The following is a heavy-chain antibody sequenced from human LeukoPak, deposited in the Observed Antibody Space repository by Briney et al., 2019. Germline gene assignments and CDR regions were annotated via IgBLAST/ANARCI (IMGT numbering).Heavy chain of an antibody. D-gene: IGHD3-10*01. CDR1: GFTFSSYA. V-gene: IGHV3-30-3*01. J-gene: IGHJ6*02. Sequence: GGSLRLSCAASGFTFSSYAMHWVRQAPGKGLEWVAVISYDGSNKYYADSVKGRFTISRDNSKNTLYLQMNSLRAEDTAVYYCARDRGEGSGSYYYYYYGMDVWGQGTTVTVSS. CDR2: ISYDGSNK. CDR3: ARDRGEGSGSYYYYYYGMDV.